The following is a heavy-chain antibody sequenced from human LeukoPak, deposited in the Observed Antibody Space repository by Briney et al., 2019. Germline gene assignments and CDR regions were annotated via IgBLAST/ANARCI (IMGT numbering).Heavy chain of an antibody. Sequence: GGSLRLSCAASGFTVSSNYMSWVRQAPGKGLEWVSVIYSGGSTYYADSVKGRFTISRDNSKNALYLQMNSLRAEDTAVYYCAKDGTYSGSYSYYFDYWGQGTLVTVSS. J-gene: IGHJ4*02. D-gene: IGHD1-26*01. V-gene: IGHV3-53*01. CDR2: IYSGGST. CDR1: GFTVSSNY. CDR3: AKDGTYSGSYSYYFDY.